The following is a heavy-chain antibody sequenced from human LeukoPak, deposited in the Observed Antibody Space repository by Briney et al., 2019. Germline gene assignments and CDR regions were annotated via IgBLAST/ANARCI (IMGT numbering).Heavy chain of an antibody. CDR1: GGSFSGYY. CDR3: ARGPVVVEPGVYYFDY. J-gene: IGHJ4*02. V-gene: IGHV4-34*01. CDR2: INHSGST. D-gene: IGHD2-15*01. Sequence: PSETLSLTCAVYGGSFSGYYWSWIRQPPGKGLEWIGEINHSGSTNYNPSLKSRVTISVDTFKNQFSLKLSSVTAADTAVYYCARGPVVVEPGVYYFDYWGQGTLVTVSS.